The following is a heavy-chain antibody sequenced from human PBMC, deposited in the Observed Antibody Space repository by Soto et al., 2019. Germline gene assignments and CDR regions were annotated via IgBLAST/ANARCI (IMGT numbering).Heavy chain of an antibody. D-gene: IGHD2-2*01. V-gene: IGHV5-10-1*01. CDR3: ARQPDIVVVPAATGGYYYYGMDV. Sequence: PGESLKISCKGSGYSFTSYWISWVRQMPGKGLEWMGRIDPSDSYTNYSPSFQGHVTISADKSISTAYLQWSSLKASDTAMYYCARQPDIVVVPAATGGYYYYGMDVWGQGTTVTVS. CDR2: IDPSDSYT. CDR1: GYSFTSYW. J-gene: IGHJ6*02.